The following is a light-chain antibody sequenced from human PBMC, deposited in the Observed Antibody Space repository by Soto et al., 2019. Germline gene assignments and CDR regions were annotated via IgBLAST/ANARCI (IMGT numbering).Light chain of an antibody. CDR1: SSDVGSYNL. CDR2: EAS. CDR3: SSYSSGSTLYV. Sequence: QSVLTQPASVSGSPGQSITISCTGTSSDVGSYNLVSWYQQHPGKAPKLMIYEASYRPSGVSHRFSGSKFGNTASLTISGLQAEDEADYHCSSYSSGSTLYVFGTGTKLTVL. J-gene: IGLJ1*01. V-gene: IGLV2-14*02.